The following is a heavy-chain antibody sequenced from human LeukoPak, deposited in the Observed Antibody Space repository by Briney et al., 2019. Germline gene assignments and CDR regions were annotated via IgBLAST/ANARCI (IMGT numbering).Heavy chain of an antibody. Sequence: SETLSLTRTVSGGSISSYYWSWIRQPPGKGLEWIGYIYYSGSTNYNPSLKSRVTISVDTSKNQFSLKLSSVTAADTAVYYCAREQGDTAMAFGAFDIWGQGTMVTVSS. V-gene: IGHV4-59*01. CDR1: GGSISSYY. CDR2: IYYSGST. CDR3: AREQGDTAMAFGAFDI. D-gene: IGHD5-18*01. J-gene: IGHJ3*02.